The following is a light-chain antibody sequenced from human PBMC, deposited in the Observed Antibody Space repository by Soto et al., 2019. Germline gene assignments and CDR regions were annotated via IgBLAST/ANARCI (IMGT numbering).Light chain of an antibody. CDR3: QQYLAIPRT. CDR2: KAS. CDR1: QTISSW. J-gene: IGKJ1*01. Sequence: DIQMTQSPSTLSGSVGDRATITCRASQTISSWLAWYQQKPGKAPKLLIYKASTLKSGVPSRFSGSGSGTEFTLTISSLQAEDVAVYYCQQYLAIPRTFGQGTKVDIK. V-gene: IGKV1-5*03.